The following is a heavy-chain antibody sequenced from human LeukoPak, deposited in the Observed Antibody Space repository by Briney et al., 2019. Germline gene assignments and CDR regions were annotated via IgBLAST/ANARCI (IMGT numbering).Heavy chain of an antibody. Sequence: GGCLRLSCAASGFTFSSYAMSWVRQAPGKGLEWVSAISGSGGSTYYADSVKGRFTISRDNSKNTLYLQMNSLRAEDTAVYYCAKDLVVVPAAMKEYDWYDPWGQGTLVTVSS. V-gene: IGHV3-23*01. CDR3: AKDLVVVPAAMKEYDWYDP. CDR2: ISGSGGST. CDR1: GFTFSSYA. J-gene: IGHJ5*02. D-gene: IGHD2-2*01.